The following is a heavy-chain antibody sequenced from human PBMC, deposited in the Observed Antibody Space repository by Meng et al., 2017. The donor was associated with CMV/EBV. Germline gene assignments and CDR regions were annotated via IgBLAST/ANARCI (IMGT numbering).Heavy chain of an antibody. CDR3: ARDQNIVVVPAAPRVHYYYYGMDV. CDR1: GFTFDDYA. CDR2: ISWNSGSI. D-gene: IGHD2-2*01. V-gene: IGHV3-9*01. J-gene: IGHJ6*02. Sequence: SLKISCAASGFTFDDYAMHWVRQAPGKGLEWVSGISWNSGSIGYADSVKGRFTISRDNAKNSLYLQMNSLRAEDTAVYYCARDQNIVVVPAAPRVHYYYYGMDVWGQGTTVTVSS.